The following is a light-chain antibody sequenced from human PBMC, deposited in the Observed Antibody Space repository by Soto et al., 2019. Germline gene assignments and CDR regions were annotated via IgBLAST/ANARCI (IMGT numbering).Light chain of an antibody. Sequence: QSVLTQPPSASGTPGQTITMSCSGGSSNIGRRAVNWYQQFPGAAPKLLIYGNDQRPSGVPGRFSGSKSGTSASLAISGLQSDDEAAYYCASWDDNLNGYVFGAGTKVTVL. CDR1: SSNIGRRA. CDR3: ASWDDNLNGYV. V-gene: IGLV1-44*01. J-gene: IGLJ1*01. CDR2: GND.